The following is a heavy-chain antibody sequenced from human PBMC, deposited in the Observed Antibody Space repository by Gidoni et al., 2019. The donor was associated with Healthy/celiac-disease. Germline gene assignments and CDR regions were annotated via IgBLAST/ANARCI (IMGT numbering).Heavy chain of an antibody. Sequence: QLQLQESGPGLVKPSETLSLTCTVSGGSISSSSCYWGWIRQPPGKGLEWIGSIYYSGSTYYNPSLKSRVTISVDTSKNQFSLKLSSVTAADTAVYYCARPSVTNAFDIWGQGTMVTVSS. V-gene: IGHV4-39*01. D-gene: IGHD4-17*01. CDR1: GGSISSSSCY. CDR3: ARPSVTNAFDI. J-gene: IGHJ3*02. CDR2: IYYSGST.